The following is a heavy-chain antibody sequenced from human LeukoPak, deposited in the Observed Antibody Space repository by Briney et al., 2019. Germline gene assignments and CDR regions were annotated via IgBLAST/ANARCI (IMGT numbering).Heavy chain of an antibody. CDR2: ISYDGSNK. CDR1: GFTFSSYA. D-gene: IGHD4-17*01. Sequence: GGSLRLSCAASGFTFSSYAMHWVRQAPGKGLEWVAVISYDGSNKYYADSVKGRFTISRDNSKNTLYLQMNSLRAEDTAVYYCARENLDYGDLDVWGQGTTVTVSS. V-gene: IGHV3-30*04. CDR3: ARENLDYGDLDV. J-gene: IGHJ6*02.